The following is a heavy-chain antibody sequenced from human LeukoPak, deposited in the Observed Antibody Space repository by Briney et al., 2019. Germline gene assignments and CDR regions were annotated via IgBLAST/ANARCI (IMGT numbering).Heavy chain of an antibody. Sequence: GGSLRLSCVVSGFTFSNAWMNWVRQTPGKGLGWVGRIKSKNDGGTTDYAAPVKGRFIISRDDSKNTLYLQMNGLKTEDTAVYYCTTDPLIAPRRGFFFDYWGQGTLVTVSS. V-gene: IGHV3-15*01. CDR1: GFTFSNAW. D-gene: IGHD6-6*01. CDR3: TTDPLIAPRRGFFFDY. CDR2: IKSKNDGGTT. J-gene: IGHJ4*02.